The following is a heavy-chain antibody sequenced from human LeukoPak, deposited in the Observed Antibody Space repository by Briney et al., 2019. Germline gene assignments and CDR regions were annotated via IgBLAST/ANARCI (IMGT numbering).Heavy chain of an antibody. V-gene: IGHV3-23*01. CDR1: GFTFSSYT. Sequence: GGSLRLPCAASGFTFSSYTMSWVRQAPGKGLEWVSTITTSDGNTYYADSVKGRFTVSRDNSKNTLYLQMNTLRAEDTAIYYCAKGYYYDSSGYYPKTSFDYWGQGTLVTVSS. CDR3: AKGYYYDSSGYYPKTSFDY. CDR2: ITTSDGNT. J-gene: IGHJ4*02. D-gene: IGHD3-22*01.